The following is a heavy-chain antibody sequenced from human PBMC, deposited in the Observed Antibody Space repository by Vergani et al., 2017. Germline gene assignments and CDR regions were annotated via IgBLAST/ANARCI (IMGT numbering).Heavy chain of an antibody. D-gene: IGHD4-17*01. CDR1: GFTFSSYE. Sequence: EVQLVESGGGLVQPGGSLRLSCVASGFTFSSYEMNWVRQAPGKGLEWVGRIKSKTDGGTTDYAAPVKGRFTISRDDSKNTLYLQMNSLKTEDTAVYYCTTEAGDYGSSYFDYWGQGTLVTVSS. CDR2: IKSKTDGGTT. J-gene: IGHJ4*02. CDR3: TTEAGDYGSSYFDY. V-gene: IGHV3-15*01.